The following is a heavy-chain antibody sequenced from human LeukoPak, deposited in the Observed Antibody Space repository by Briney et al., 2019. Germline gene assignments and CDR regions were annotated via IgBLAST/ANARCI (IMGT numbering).Heavy chain of an antibody. V-gene: IGHV4-30-4*08. J-gene: IGHJ3*02. CDR1: GGSISSGDYY. CDR3: AKKSCSSTSCYAFDI. Sequence: PSETLSLTYTVSGGSISSGDYYWSWIRQPPGKGVEWIGYIYYSGSTYYNPSLKSRVTISVDTSKNQFSLKLSSVTAADTAVYYCAKKSCSSTSCYAFDIWGQGTMVTVSS. D-gene: IGHD2-2*01. CDR2: IYYSGST.